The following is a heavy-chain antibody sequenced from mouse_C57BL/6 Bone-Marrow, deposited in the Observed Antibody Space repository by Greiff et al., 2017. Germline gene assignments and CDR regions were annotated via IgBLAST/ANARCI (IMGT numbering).Heavy chain of an antibody. V-gene: IGHV1-4*01. Sequence: VQLQESGAELARPGASVKMSCKASGYTFTSYTMHWVKQRPGHGLAWIGYINPSSGYTKYNQKFKDKATLTADKSSSTTNMQLSSLTSEDSAVYYCARRYRLGDYWGQGTTLTVSS. D-gene: IGHD3-3*01. CDR2: INPSSGYT. CDR1: GYTFTSYT. J-gene: IGHJ2*01. CDR3: ARRYRLGDY.